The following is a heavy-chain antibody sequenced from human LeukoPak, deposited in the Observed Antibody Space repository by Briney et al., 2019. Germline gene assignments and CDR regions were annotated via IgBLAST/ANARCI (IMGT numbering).Heavy chain of an antibody. CDR3: ARLLNYDDLDY. Sequence: GESLKISGKGSGYSFTNYWIGWVRQMPGKGLEWMGIIYPGDSDTRYSPSFQGQVTISADKSITTAYLQWSSLKASDTAMYYCARLLNYDDLDYWGQGTLVTVSS. V-gene: IGHV5-51*01. CDR2: IYPGDSDT. CDR1: GYSFTNYW. J-gene: IGHJ4*02. D-gene: IGHD3-22*01.